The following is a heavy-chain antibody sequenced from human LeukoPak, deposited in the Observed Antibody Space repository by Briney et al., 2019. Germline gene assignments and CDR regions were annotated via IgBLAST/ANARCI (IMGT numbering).Heavy chain of an antibody. D-gene: IGHD6-6*01. Sequence: WGSLRLSCAASGFTFSSYAMHWVRQAPGKGLEYVSAISSNGGSTYYANSVKGRFTISRDNSKNTLYLQMGSLRAEDMAVYYCARGSIAASRYWGQGTLVTVSS. CDR1: GFTFSSYA. CDR3: ARGSIAASRY. CDR2: ISSNGGST. J-gene: IGHJ4*02. V-gene: IGHV3-64*01.